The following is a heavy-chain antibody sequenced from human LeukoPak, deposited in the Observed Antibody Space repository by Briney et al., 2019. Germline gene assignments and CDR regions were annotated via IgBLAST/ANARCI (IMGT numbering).Heavy chain of an antibody. Sequence: PSETLSLTCAVYGGSFSGYYWSWIRQPPGKGLEWIGYIYYSGSTNYNPSLKSRVTISVDTSKNQFSLKLSSVTAADTAVYYCARVKYGDPMRYYYYMDVWGKGTTVTISS. CDR3: ARVKYGDPMRYYYYMDV. J-gene: IGHJ6*03. D-gene: IGHD4-17*01. V-gene: IGHV4-59*01. CDR2: IYYSGST. CDR1: GGSFSGYY.